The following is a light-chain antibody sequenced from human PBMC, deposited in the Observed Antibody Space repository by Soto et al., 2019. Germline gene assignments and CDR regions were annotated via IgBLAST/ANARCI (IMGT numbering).Light chain of an antibody. CDR3: SSYTSSSFLV. CDR2: DVS. V-gene: IGLV2-14*01. CDR1: SSDVGGYNY. Sequence: QSALTQPASVSGSPGQSITISCTGTSSDVGGYNYVSWYQQHPGKAPKLMIYDVSNRPSGVSNRFSVSKSGNTASLTISGLQAEDEADYYCSSYTSSSFLVFGGGTKLTVL. J-gene: IGLJ3*02.